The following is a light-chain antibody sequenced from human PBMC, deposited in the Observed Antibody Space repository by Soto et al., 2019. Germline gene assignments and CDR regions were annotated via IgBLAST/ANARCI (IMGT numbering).Light chain of an antibody. CDR1: QSVSSD. CDR2: DAS. V-gene: IGKV3-11*01. CDR3: QQRSSRPFT. Sequence: EIVLTQSPATLSLSPGERATLSCRASQSVSSDLAWYQQKPGQAPRLLIYDASSRATGIPARFSGSGSGTDFTLTISSLESEDFAVYYCQQRSSRPFTFGGGTKVETK. J-gene: IGKJ4*01.